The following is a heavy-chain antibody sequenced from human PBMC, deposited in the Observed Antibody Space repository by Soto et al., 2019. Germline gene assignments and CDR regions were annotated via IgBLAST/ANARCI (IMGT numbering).Heavy chain of an antibody. D-gene: IGHD3-22*01. CDR2: ISAYNGNT. CDR1: GYTFTSYG. J-gene: IGHJ4*02. V-gene: IGHV1-18*01. Sequence: GASVKVSCKASGYTFTSYGISWVRQAPGQGLEWMGWISAYNGNTNYAQKLQGRVTMTTDTSTSTAYMELRSLRSDDTAVYYCARDSLAHDTYYYDSSGYYSDYWGQGTLVTVS. CDR3: ARDSLAHDTYYYDSSGYYSDY.